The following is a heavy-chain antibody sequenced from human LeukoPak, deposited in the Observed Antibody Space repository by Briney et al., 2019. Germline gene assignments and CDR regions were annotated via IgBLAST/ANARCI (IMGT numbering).Heavy chain of an antibody. D-gene: IGHD4-17*01. J-gene: IGHJ4*02. Sequence: GGSLRLSCTASGFTFSSYNMNWVRQAPGKGLEWASSISGSSSYIYYADSVKGRFTISRDNAKNSLYLQMNSLRAEDTAVYYCARGRTHDYGVDYFDYWGQGTLVTVSS. CDR2: ISGSSSYI. CDR3: ARGRTHDYGVDYFDY. V-gene: IGHV3-21*01. CDR1: GFTFSSYN.